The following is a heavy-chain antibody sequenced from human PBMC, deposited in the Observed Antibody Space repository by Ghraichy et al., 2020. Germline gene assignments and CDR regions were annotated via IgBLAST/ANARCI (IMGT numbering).Heavy chain of an antibody. V-gene: IGHV4-61*01. CDR1: GGSVSSGSYY. CDR3: ARWMRGTYYYYGMDV. Sequence: SETLSLTCTVSGGSVSSGSYYWSWIRQPPGKGLEWIGYIYYSGSTNYNPSLKSRVTISVDTSKNQFSLKLSSVTAADTAVYYCARWMRGTYYYYGMDVWGQGTTVTVSS. D-gene: IGHD1-1*01. CDR2: IYYSGST. J-gene: IGHJ6*02.